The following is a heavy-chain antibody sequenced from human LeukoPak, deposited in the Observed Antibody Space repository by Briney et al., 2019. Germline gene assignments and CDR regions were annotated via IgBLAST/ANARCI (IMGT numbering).Heavy chain of an antibody. CDR2: ISVDSIT. CDR1: GLTFISYA. V-gene: IGHV3-23*01. Sequence: GGSLRLSCAASGLTFISYALSLVRQAPGKGLDWVSSISVDSITYYLDSVKGRFTISRDNSKSTLYLQMHSLRAEDTALYYCAKCNLNNCREGFDIWGQGTMVTVSS. CDR3: AKCNLNNCREGFDI. J-gene: IGHJ3*02. D-gene: IGHD1-1*01.